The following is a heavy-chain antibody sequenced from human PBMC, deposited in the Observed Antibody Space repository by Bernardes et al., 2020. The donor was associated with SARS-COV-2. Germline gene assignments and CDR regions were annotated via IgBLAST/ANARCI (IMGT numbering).Heavy chain of an antibody. CDR3: ARGSWGYQLLSLRSPEGFDP. CDR2: IYYSGST. Sequence: SETLSLTCTVSGGSVSSTSYYWSWIRQPPGKGLEWIGYIYYSGSTNYNPSLKSRVTITVDTSKNQFSLKLSSVTAADTAVYYCARGSWGYQLLSLRSPEGFDPWGQGTLVTVSS. D-gene: IGHD2-2*01. V-gene: IGHV4-61*01. J-gene: IGHJ5*02. CDR1: GGSVSSTSYY.